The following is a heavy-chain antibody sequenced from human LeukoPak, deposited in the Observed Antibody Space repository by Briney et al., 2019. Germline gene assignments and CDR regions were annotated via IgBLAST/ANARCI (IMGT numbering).Heavy chain of an antibody. J-gene: IGHJ5*02. D-gene: IGHD3-22*01. Sequence: SETLSLTCAVYGGSFSGYYWSWIRQPPGKGLEWIGEINRSGSTNYNPSLKSRVTISVDTSKNQFSLKLSSVTAADTAVYYCARVAKYYYDSSGYYPHNWFDPWGQGTLVTVSS. CDR2: INRSGST. CDR3: ARVAKYYYDSSGYYPHNWFDP. V-gene: IGHV4-34*01. CDR1: GGSFSGYY.